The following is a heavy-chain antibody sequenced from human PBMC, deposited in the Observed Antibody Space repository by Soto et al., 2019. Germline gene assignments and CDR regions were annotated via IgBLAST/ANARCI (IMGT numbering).Heavy chain of an antibody. J-gene: IGHJ3*02. V-gene: IGHV3-23*04. CDR2: VSGPGGST. D-gene: IGHD3-22*01. CDR1: GFTFRSYA. CDR3: AKDPPKIYYYDRSGLKSSWRAFDI. Sequence: EVQLVESGGGLIQRGGSLRLSCAASGFTFRSYAMSWVRQAPGKGLEWLSSVSGPGGSTYYGDSVKGRFTISRDNSKNTLYLQMNSLRAEDTAVYYCAKDPPKIYYYDRSGLKSSWRAFDIWGQGTMVTVSS.